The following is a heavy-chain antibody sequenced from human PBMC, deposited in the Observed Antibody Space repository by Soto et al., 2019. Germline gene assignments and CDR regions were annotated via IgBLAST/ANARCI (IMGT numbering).Heavy chain of an antibody. CDR3: ARHPTAAVYFDY. CDR1: GGSISSYY. V-gene: IGHV4-59*08. CDR2: IYYSGST. J-gene: IGHJ4*02. D-gene: IGHD6-13*01. Sequence: SETLSLTCTVSGGSISSYYWSWIRQPPGKGLEWIGYIYYSGSTNYNPSLKSRVTISVDTSKNQFSLKLSSVTAADTAVYYCARHPTAAVYFDYWGQGTLVTVSS.